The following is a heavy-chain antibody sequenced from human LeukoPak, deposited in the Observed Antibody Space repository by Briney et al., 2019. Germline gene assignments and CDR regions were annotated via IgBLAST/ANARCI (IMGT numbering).Heavy chain of an antibody. D-gene: IGHD5-12*01. J-gene: IGHJ4*02. CDR1: GYALTELS. V-gene: IGHV1-24*01. CDR3: ATDLIGSGYDLPVGY. Sequence: ASVKASCKVSGYALTELSMHWVRQAPGKGLEGMGGFDPEDVETIYAQKFQGRVTMTEDTSADTAYMELSSLRSEDTAVYYCATDLIGSGYDLPVGYWGQGTLVTVSS. CDR2: FDPEDVET.